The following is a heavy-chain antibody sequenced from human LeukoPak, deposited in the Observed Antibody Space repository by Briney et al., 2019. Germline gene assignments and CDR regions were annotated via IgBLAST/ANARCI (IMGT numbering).Heavy chain of an antibody. Sequence: GGSLRLSCAASGFTFSSYWMHWVRQVPGKGLVWVARVTLAGKKKTYADSVKGRFTISRDNAKNTLYLQMDSLRAEDTGVYYCARSNQADDYWGQGTLVTVSS. CDR3: ARSNQADDY. D-gene: IGHD1-14*01. V-gene: IGHV3-74*01. J-gene: IGHJ4*02. CDR1: GFTFSSYW. CDR2: VTLAGKKK.